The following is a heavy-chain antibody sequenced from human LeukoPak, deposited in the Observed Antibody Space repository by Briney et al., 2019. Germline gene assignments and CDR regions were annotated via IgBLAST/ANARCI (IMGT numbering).Heavy chain of an antibody. CDR2: ISAYNGNT. J-gene: IGHJ6*02. Sequence: ASVKVSCKASGYTFTSYGISWVRQAPGQGLEWMGWISAYNGNTNYAQKLQGRVTMTTDTSTSTAYMELRSLRSDDTAVYYCAVGYCSGGSCYSHAYYYYGMDVWGQGTTVTVSS. D-gene: IGHD2-15*01. CDR1: GYTFTSYG. CDR3: AVGYCSGGSCYSHAYYYYGMDV. V-gene: IGHV1-18*01.